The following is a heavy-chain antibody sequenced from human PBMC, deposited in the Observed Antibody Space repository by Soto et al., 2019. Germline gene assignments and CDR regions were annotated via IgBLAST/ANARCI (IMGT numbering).Heavy chain of an antibody. CDR2: ISWNSGSI. Sequence: GGSLRLSCAASGFTFSSYAMSWVRQAPGKGLEWVSGISWNSGSIGYADSVKGRFTISRDNAKNSLYLQMNSLRAEDTALYYCAKDRSYLIPTDAFDIWGQGTMVTVSS. CDR1: GFTFSSYA. D-gene: IGHD1-26*01. J-gene: IGHJ3*02. CDR3: AKDRSYLIPTDAFDI. V-gene: IGHV3-9*01.